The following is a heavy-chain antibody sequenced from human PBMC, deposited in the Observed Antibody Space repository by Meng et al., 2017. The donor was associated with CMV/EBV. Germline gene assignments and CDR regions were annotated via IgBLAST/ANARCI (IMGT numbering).Heavy chain of an antibody. D-gene: IGHD3-10*01. CDR2: ISAYNGNT. V-gene: IGHV1-18*01. CDR1: GYTFTSYG. Sequence: QVQLLHVGAEVKKPGASVKASCKASGYTFTSYGISWVRQAPGQGLEWMGWISAYNGNTNYAQKLQGRVTMTTDTSTSTAYMELRSLRSDDTAVYYCAAYPQTMVRGVALWGAFDYWGQGTLVTVSS. J-gene: IGHJ4*02. CDR3: AAYPQTMVRGVALWGAFDY.